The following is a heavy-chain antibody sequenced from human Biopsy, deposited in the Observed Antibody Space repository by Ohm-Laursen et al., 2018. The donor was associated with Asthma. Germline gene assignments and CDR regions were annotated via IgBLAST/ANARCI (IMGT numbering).Heavy chain of an antibody. CDR3: AKDVFPGWELRRGPDY. CDR1: GFTFSNYG. D-gene: IGHD1-26*01. J-gene: IGHJ4*02. V-gene: IGHV3-30*18. Sequence: SLRLSCTAPGFTFSNYGMHWVRQAPGKGLEWVAVISFDGSNKNYTDSVKGRFTISRDNSRNTLHLQMNSLRAEDTAVYYCAKDVFPGWELRRGPDYWGQGTLVTVSS. CDR2: ISFDGSNK.